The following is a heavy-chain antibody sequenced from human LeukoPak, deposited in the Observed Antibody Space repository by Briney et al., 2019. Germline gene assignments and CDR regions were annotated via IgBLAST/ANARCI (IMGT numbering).Heavy chain of an antibody. CDR3: ARGVGSSWPGWFDP. CDR1: GLTFSSYD. CDR2: ISHSGRTI. D-gene: IGHD6-13*01. Sequence: GGSLRLSCEASGLTFSSYDMNWVRQAPGKGLEWVSYISHSGRTIYSADSVKGRFTISRDNAKNSLYLQMNSLRAEDTAVYYCARGVGSSWPGWFDPWGQGTLVTVSS. J-gene: IGHJ5*02. V-gene: IGHV3-48*03.